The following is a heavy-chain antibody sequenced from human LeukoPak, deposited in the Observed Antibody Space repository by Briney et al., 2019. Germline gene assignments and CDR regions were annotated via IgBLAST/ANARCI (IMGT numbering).Heavy chain of an antibody. Sequence: TGGSLRLSCAASRFSFSNYAMHWVRQVPGKGLDWVAVISYDGSKDYYADSVKGRFTVSRDNSKNTLYLQMNSLRPDDTAVYYCARAGSPSIVGRPLDYWGQGTLVTVSS. D-gene: IGHD6-6*01. V-gene: IGHV3-30*01. CDR1: RFSFSNYA. CDR2: ISYDGSKD. J-gene: IGHJ4*02. CDR3: ARAGSPSIVGRPLDY.